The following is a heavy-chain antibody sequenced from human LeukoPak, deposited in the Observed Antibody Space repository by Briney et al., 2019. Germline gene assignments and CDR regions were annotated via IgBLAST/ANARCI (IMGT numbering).Heavy chain of an antibody. CDR1: GFTFSSYE. D-gene: IGHD3/OR15-3a*01. V-gene: IGHV3-21*01. CDR2: ISSSSSYI. Sequence: GGSLRLSCAASGFTFSSYEMNWVRQAPGKGLEWVSSISSSSSYIYYADSVKGRFTISRDNAKNSLYLQMNSLRAEDTAVYYCARVGLGIDYWGQGTLVTVSS. CDR3: ARVGLGIDY. J-gene: IGHJ4*02.